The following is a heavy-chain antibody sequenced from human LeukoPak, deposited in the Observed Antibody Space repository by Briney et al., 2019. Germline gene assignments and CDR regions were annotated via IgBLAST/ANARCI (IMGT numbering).Heavy chain of an antibody. V-gene: IGHV3-30*18. D-gene: IGHD2-15*01. CDR1: GFTFSSYG. CDR3: AKDFRSGRNPYYYYGMDV. J-gene: IGHJ6*02. Sequence: GGSLRLSCAASGFTFSSYGMHWVRQAPGKGLEWVAVISYDGSNKYYADSVKGRFTISRDNSKNTLYLQMNSLRAGDTAVYYCAKDFRSGRNPYYYYGMDVWGQGTTVTVSS. CDR2: ISYDGSNK.